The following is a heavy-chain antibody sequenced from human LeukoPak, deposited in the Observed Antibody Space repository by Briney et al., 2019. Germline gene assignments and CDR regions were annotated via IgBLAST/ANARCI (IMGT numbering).Heavy chain of an antibody. J-gene: IGHJ4*02. CDR2: ISSTSSYI. CDR1: GFIFSSYN. CDR3: ARRSMRYFDY. Sequence: GGSLRLSCAASGFIFSSYNINWVRQAPGKGLEWLSSISSTSSYIYYADSVKGRFAISRDNAKNLLYLQMNSLRAEDTAVYYCARRSMRYFDYWGLGSLVTVSS. V-gene: IGHV3-21*01.